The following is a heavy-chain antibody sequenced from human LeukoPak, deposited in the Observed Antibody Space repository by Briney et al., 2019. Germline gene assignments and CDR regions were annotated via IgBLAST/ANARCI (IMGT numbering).Heavy chain of an antibody. V-gene: IGHV4-4*07. CDR3: ARESLVVVPAATNWFDP. J-gene: IGHJ5*02. CDR1: GGSISSYY. Sequence: SETLSLTCTVSGGSISSYYWSWIRQPAGKGLEWIGRIYTSGSTNYNPSLKSRVTISVDTSKNQFSLKLSSVTAADTAVYYCARESLVVVPAATNWFDPWGQGTLVTVSS. CDR2: IYTSGST. D-gene: IGHD2-2*01.